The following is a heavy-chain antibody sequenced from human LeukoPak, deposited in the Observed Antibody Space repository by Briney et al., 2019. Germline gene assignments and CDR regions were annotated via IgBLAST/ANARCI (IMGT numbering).Heavy chain of an antibody. CDR1: GFTVSSNY. J-gene: IGHJ6*04. V-gene: IGHV3-53*01. CDR2: IYSGGST. Sequence: PGGSLRLSCAASGFTVSSNYTSWVRQAPGKGLEWVSVIYSGGSTYYADSVKGRFTISRDNSKTTLYLQMNSLRAEDTAVYYCAKGPLGIGYYYYYGMDVWGKGTTVTVSS. CDR3: AKGPLGIGYYYYYGMDV. D-gene: IGHD7-27*01.